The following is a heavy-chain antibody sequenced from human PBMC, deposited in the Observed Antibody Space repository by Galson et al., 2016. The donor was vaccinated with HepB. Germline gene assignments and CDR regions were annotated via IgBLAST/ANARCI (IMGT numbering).Heavy chain of an antibody. CDR3: ARGTVAVLATAGGIWYYDL. D-gene: IGHD2-21*01. V-gene: IGHV4-4*02. Sequence: SLRLSCAGSGFTFIDYWMTWVRQTPGKGLEWIGEIYHTGTTNYNPSLESRVTISIDKSKSQFSLNLSSVTAADTAMYHCARGTVAVLATAGGIWYYDLWGRGSLVSVSS. CDR1: GFTFIDYW. CDR2: IYHTGTT. J-gene: IGHJ2*01.